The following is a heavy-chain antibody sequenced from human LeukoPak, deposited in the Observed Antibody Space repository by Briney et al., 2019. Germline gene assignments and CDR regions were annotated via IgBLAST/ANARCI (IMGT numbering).Heavy chain of an antibody. CDR3: ARIPDYGDYYLDY. Sequence: SETLSLTCTVSGGSISSSSYYWGWIRQPPGKGLEWIGSIYYSGSTYYNPSLKSRVTISVDTSKNQFSLKLSSVTAPDTAVYYCARIPDYGDYYLDYWGQGALVTVSS. V-gene: IGHV4-39*01. CDR2: IYYSGST. CDR1: GGSISSSSYY. D-gene: IGHD4-17*01. J-gene: IGHJ4*02.